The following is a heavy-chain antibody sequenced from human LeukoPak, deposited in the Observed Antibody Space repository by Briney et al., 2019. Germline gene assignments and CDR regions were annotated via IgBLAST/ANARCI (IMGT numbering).Heavy chain of an antibody. CDR3: ARAPRVAQADY. CDR2: IYYSGST. Sequence: PSETLSLTCTVSGGSLSTYYWSWIRQPPGKGLEWIGYIYYSGSTNYNPSLKSRVTISVDTSKNQFSLKLSSVTAADTAVYYCARAPRVAQADYWGQGTLVTVSS. CDR1: GGSLSTYY. J-gene: IGHJ4*02. D-gene: IGHD3-3*01. V-gene: IGHV4-59*01.